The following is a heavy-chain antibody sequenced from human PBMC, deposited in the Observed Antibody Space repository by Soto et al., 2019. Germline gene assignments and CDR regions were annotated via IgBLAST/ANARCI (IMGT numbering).Heavy chain of an antibody. D-gene: IGHD6-25*01. CDR3: TRHPQGAAFDDAFDI. CDR2: IRSKANSYAT. J-gene: IGHJ3*02. Sequence: QPGGSLRLSCAATGFTFSGSAMHWVRQASGKGLEWVGRIRSKANSYATAYAASVKGRFTISRDDSKNTAYLQMNSLKTEDTAVYYCTRHPQGAAFDDAFDIWGQGTMVTVSS. CDR1: GFTFSGSA. V-gene: IGHV3-73*01.